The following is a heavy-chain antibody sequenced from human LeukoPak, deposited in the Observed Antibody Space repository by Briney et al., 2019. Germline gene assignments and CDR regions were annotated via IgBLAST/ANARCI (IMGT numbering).Heavy chain of an antibody. J-gene: IGHJ4*02. D-gene: IGHD3-22*01. Sequence: GGSLRLSCAASGFTSSSYGMHWVRQAPGKGLEWVAFIRYDGSNKYYADSVKGRFTISRDNSKNTLYLQMNSLRAEDTAVYYCAKARRHYYDSSGPLGDYWGQGTLVTVSS. CDR2: IRYDGSNK. CDR1: GFTSSSYG. CDR3: AKARRHYYDSSGPLGDY. V-gene: IGHV3-30*02.